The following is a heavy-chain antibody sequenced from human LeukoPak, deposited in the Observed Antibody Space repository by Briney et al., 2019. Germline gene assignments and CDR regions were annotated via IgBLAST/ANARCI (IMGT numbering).Heavy chain of an antibody. V-gene: IGHV3-9*01. Sequence: PGGSLRLSCAASGFTFDDYAMHWVRQAPGKGLEWVSGISWNSGSIGYADSVKGRFTISRDNAKNSLYLQMNSLRAEDTALYYCAKDFHSGSYPSTAYFDYWGQGTLVTVSS. CDR3: AKDFHSGSYPSTAYFDY. D-gene: IGHD1-26*01. CDR2: ISWNSGSI. CDR1: GFTFDDYA. J-gene: IGHJ4*02.